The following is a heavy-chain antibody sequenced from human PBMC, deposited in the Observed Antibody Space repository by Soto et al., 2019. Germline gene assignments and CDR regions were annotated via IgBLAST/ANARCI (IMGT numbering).Heavy chain of an antibody. D-gene: IGHD2-2*02. CDR1: GFTFSSYW. V-gene: IGHV3-7*03. Sequence: GSLRLSCAASGFTFSSYWMSWVRQAPGKGLEWVANIKQDGSEKYYVDSVKGRFTISRDNAKNSLYLQMNSLRAEDTAVYYCASEGHCSSTSCYRGNYYYYYGMDVWGQGTTVTVS. CDR3: ASEGHCSSTSCYRGNYYYYYGMDV. J-gene: IGHJ6*02. CDR2: IKQDGSEK.